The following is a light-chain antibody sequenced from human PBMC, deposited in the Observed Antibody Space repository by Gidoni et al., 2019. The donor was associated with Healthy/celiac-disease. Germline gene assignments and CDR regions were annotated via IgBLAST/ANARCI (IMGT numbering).Light chain of an antibody. V-gene: IGLV2-11*01. Sequence: QSALTQPRSVSGSPGQSVTISCTGTSSDVGGYNYVSLYQQHPGKAPTLMIYDVSKRPSGVPDRFSGSKSGNTASLTISGLQAEDEADYYCCSYAGSYTFYVFGTGTKVTVL. J-gene: IGLJ1*01. CDR2: DVS. CDR3: CSYAGSYTFYV. CDR1: SSDVGGYNY.